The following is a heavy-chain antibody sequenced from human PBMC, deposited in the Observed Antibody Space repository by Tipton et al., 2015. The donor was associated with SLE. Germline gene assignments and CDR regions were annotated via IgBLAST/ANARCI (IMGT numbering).Heavy chain of an antibody. D-gene: IGHD5/OR15-5a*01. CDR3: AAPSTSRDAFDM. Sequence: LRLSCTVSGGSFSSDSYYLSWIRQPAGKGLEWLGRIYSSGNTNYNPSLKSRVTISAGSSKNHFSLKLTSVTAADTAVYYCAAPSTSRDAFDMWGQGTMVTVSS. J-gene: IGHJ3*02. V-gene: IGHV4-61*02. CDR1: GGSFSSDSYY. CDR2: IYSSGNT.